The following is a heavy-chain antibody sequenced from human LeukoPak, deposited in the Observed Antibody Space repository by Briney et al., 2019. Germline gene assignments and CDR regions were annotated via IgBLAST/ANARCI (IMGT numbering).Heavy chain of an antibody. CDR3: ARETLAVSIDY. CDR2: IYTSGST. D-gene: IGHD6-19*01. J-gene: IGHJ4*02. CDR1: GGSISSGSYY. V-gene: IGHV4-61*02. Sequence: NPSETLSLTCTVSGGSISSGSYYWSWIRKPAGKGLEWIGRIYTSGSTNYNPSLKSRVTISVDTSKNQFSLKLSSVTAADTAVYYCARETLAVSIDYWGQGTLVTVSS.